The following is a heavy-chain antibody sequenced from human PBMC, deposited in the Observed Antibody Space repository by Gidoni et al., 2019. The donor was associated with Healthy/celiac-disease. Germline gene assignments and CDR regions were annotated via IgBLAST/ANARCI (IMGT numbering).Heavy chain of an antibody. D-gene: IGHD3-16*01. V-gene: IGHV3-15*01. CDR1: GFTFSSAW. CDR2: IKSKTDGGTT. CDR3: TTGHGGPLYYCYGMDV. J-gene: IGHJ6*02. Sequence: EVQLVESGGCLVKPGGSLRLSCAARGFTFSSAWMIWVRQAPGKGLEWVGRIKSKTDGGTTDYAAPVKGRFTISRDDSKNTLYLQMNSLKPEDTAVYYCTTGHGGPLYYCYGMDVWGQGTTVTVSS.